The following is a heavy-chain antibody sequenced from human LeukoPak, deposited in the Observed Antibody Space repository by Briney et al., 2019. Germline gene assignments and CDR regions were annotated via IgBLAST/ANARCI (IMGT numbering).Heavy chain of an antibody. CDR1: GYTLTELS. CDR2: FDPEDGET. CDR3: ATLIGNYYDSSGRGYYFDY. V-gene: IGHV1-24*01. J-gene: IGHJ4*02. D-gene: IGHD3-22*01. Sequence: ASVKVSCKVSGYTLTELSMRWVRQAPGKGLEWMGGFDPEDGETIFAQKFQGRVTMTEDTSTDTAYMELSNLRSEDTAVYYCATLIGNYYDSSGRGYYFDYWGQGTLVTVSS.